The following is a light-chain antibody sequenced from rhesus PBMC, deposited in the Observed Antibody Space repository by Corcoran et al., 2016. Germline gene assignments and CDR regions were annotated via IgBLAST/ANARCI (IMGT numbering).Light chain of an antibody. V-gene: IGKV1-33*02. CDR3: QHHNSYPLT. Sequence: DIQMTQSPSSLSASVGDRVTITCQASQGISNWFAWYQQKPGKAPKLLIDAASSLQSGGPSRFSGSGFGTHFALTISSLQPEDFATYDCQHHNSYPLTFGGGTKVEIK. CDR2: AAS. J-gene: IGKJ4*01. CDR1: QGISNW.